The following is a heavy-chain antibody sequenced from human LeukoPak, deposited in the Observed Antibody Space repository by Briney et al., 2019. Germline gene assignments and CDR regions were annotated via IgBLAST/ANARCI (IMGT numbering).Heavy chain of an antibody. J-gene: IGHJ4*02. V-gene: IGHV1-69*13. Sequence: ASVKVSCKASGGTFSSYAISWVRQAPGQGLEWMGGIIPIFGTANYAQKFQGRVTITADESTSTAYMELSSLRSEDTAVYYCARSGNIVGATDFDYWGQGTLVTVSS. D-gene: IGHD1-26*01. CDR1: GGTFSSYA. CDR3: ARSGNIVGATDFDY. CDR2: IIPIFGTA.